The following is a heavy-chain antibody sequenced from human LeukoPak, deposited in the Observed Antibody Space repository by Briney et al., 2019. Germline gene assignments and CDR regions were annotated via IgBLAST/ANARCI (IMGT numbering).Heavy chain of an antibody. CDR3: ARDLGITMVRGVNDY. D-gene: IGHD3-10*01. V-gene: IGHV3-23*01. CDR2: ISGSGGST. CDR1: GFTFSNYA. J-gene: IGHJ4*02. Sequence: GGSLRLSCEASGFTFSNYAMSWVRQAPGKGLECVSRISGSGGSTYYRDSVKGRFTVSRDNSKNTLYLQMNSLRAEDTAVYYCARDLGITMVRGVNDYWGQGTLVTVSS.